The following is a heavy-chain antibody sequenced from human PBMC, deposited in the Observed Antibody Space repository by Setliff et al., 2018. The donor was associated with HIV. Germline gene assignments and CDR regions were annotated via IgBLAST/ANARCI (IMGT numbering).Heavy chain of an antibody. CDR3: ARGYPGIAVAGLSYYYYYYMDV. CDR1: GGSISRYY. CDR2: IYYSGST. Sequence: PSETLSLTCTVSGGSISRYYWSWIRQPPGKGLEWIGYIYYSGSTNYNPSLKSRVTISVDTSKNQFSLKLSSVTAADTAVYYCARGYPGIAVAGLSYYYYYYMDVWGKGTTVTV. D-gene: IGHD6-19*01. J-gene: IGHJ6*03. V-gene: IGHV4-59*01.